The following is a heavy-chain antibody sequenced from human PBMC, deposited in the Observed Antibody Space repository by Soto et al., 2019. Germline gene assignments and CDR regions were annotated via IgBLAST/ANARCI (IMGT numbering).Heavy chain of an antibody. V-gene: IGHV1-2*02. Sequence: QVQLVQSGAEVKKPGASVKVSCKASGYTFTGYYMHWVRQAPGHGLDWMGWINPNSGGTNYAQKFQGRVTMTRDTSISTAYMELSRLRSDDTDVYYWARDLYHRAGEDPWCQGTLVTVSS. D-gene: IGHD3-10*01. CDR2: INPNSGGT. CDR1: GYTFTGYY. CDR3: ARDLYHRAGEDP. J-gene: IGHJ5*02.